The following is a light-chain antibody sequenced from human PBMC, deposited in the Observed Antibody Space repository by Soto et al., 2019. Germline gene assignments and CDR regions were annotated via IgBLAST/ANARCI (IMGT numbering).Light chain of an antibody. V-gene: IGLV2-14*01. J-gene: IGLJ1*01. Sequence: QSALTRPASVSGSSGQSITISCTGTSSDVGGYNYVSWYQQHPGKAPKLMIYEVSNRPSGVSNRFSGSKSGNTASLTISGLQAEDEADDYCSSYTSSSTDVFGTGTKVTVL. CDR1: SSDVGGYNY. CDR3: SSYTSSSTDV. CDR2: EVS.